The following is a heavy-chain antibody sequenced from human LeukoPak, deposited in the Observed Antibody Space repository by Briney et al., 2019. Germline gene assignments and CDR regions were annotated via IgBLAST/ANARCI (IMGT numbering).Heavy chain of an antibody. J-gene: IGHJ4*02. V-gene: IGHV4-61*10. Sequence: SKTLSLTCIVSGDSISSGHYYWNWLRQSTGKGLEWIGYISSRGTSTYNPSLKSPVTISKDTSKTQFSLRLNSVTAADTAVSYCARAWFGELFFDYWGQGALVTVSS. CDR3: ARAWFGELFFDY. CDR1: GDSISSGHYY. CDR2: ISSRGTS. D-gene: IGHD3-10*01.